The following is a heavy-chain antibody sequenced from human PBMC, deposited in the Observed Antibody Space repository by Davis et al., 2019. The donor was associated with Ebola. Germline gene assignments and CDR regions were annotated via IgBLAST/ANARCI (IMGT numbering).Heavy chain of an antibody. V-gene: IGHV4-39*01. CDR1: GGSISSSSYY. CDR3: ARLENVVTGTTSVYYYGMDV. Sequence: PSETLSLTCTVSGGSISSSSYYWGWIRQPPGKGLEWIGSIYYSGSTYYNPSLKSRVTISVDTSKNQFSLKLSSVTAADTAVYYCARLENVVTGTTSVYYYGMDVWGQGTTVTVSS. D-gene: IGHD1-7*01. J-gene: IGHJ6*02. CDR2: IYYSGST.